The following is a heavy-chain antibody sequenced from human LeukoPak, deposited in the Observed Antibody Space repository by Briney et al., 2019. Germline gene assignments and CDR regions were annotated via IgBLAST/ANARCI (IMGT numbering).Heavy chain of an antibody. CDR3: ARGEPRTASYYYDSSGYYY. D-gene: IGHD3-22*01. CDR2: INPTGGST. V-gene: IGHV1-46*01. J-gene: IGHJ4*02. CDR1: GYTFISYQ. Sequence: APVKVSCKASGYTFISYQMHWVRQAPGQGLEWMGIINPTGGSTSHAQKFQGRVTMTTDTSTSTAYMELRSLRSDDTAVYYCARGEPRTASYYYDSSGYYYWGQGTLVTVSS.